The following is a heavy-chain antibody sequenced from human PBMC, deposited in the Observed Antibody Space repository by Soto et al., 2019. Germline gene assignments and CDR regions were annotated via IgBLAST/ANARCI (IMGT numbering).Heavy chain of an antibody. J-gene: IGHJ6*02. CDR2: ISAYNGNT. D-gene: IGHD3-16*01. CDR1: GYTFTSYG. Sequence: ASVKVSFKASGYTFTSYGISWVRQAPGQGLEWMGWISAYNGNTNYAQKLQGRVTMTTDTSTSTAYMELRSLRSDDTAVYYCARGYYVSGSYAKDYYYYVMDVWGQGTTVTVSS. CDR3: ARGYYVSGSYAKDYYYYVMDV. V-gene: IGHV1-18*01.